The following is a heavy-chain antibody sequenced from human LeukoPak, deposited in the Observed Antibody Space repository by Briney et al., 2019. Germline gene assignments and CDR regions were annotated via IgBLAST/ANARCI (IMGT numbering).Heavy chain of an antibody. J-gene: IGHJ6*03. CDR2: IYTSGST. V-gene: IGHV4-4*07. D-gene: IGHD3-3*01. CDR1: GGSISSYY. CDR3: ARNPWSGYLYYYYMDV. Sequence: PSETLSLTCTVSGGSISSYYWSWIRQPAGKGLEWIGRIYTSGSTNYNPSLKSRVTMSVDTSKNQFSLKLSSVTAADTAVYYCARNPWSGYLYYYYMDVWGKGTTVTVSS.